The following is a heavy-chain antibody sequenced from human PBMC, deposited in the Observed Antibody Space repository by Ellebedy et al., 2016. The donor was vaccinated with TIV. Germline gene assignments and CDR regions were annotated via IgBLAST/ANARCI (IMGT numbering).Heavy chain of an antibody. J-gene: IGHJ6*03. CDR3: ARGPDYYGSGRFDYMDV. Sequence: ASVKVSCXASGYTFTGYYMHWVRQAPGQGLEWMGWISAYNGNTNYAQKLQGRVTMTTDTSTSTAYMELRSLRSDDTAVYYCARGPDYYGSGRFDYMDVWGKGTTVTVSS. CDR2: ISAYNGNT. V-gene: IGHV1-18*04. D-gene: IGHD3-10*01. CDR1: GYTFTGYY.